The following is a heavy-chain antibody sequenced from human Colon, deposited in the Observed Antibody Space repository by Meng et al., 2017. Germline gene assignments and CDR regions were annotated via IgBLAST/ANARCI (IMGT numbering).Heavy chain of an antibody. CDR2: INPNSGET. Sequence: QAQLVQSAAEVKTPGASVRVSRKASGYTFTALDINWVRQATGQGLEWMGWINPNSGETGYAQKFQGRFTMTRDTSISTFYMELSSLTSDDTAVYYCARGIWEGFDYWGQGALVTVSS. CDR3: ARGIWEGFDY. CDR1: GYTFTALD. V-gene: IGHV1-8*01. J-gene: IGHJ4*02. D-gene: IGHD1-26*01.